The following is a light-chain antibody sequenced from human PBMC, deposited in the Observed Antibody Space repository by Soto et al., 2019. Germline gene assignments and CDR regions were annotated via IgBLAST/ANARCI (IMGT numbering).Light chain of an antibody. J-gene: IGKJ5*01. CDR2: AAS. CDR1: QGISSN. V-gene: IGKV1-39*01. CDR3: QQSYSTPPIT. Sequence: DIQMTQSPSTLAASVGDRVTITCRASQGISSNLSWYQQKPGKAPKVLINAASTLQSGVPSRFSGSGSGTDFTITISSLQHEDFATYYCQQSYSTPPITFGEGTRLEI.